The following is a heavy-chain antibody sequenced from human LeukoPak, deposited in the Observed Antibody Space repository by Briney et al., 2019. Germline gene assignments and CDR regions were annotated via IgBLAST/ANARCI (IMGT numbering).Heavy chain of an antibody. D-gene: IGHD6-19*01. Sequence: ASVKVSCKASGYTFTSYGISWVRQAPGQGLEWVGWISAYNGNTNYAQKLQGRVTMTTDTSTSTAYMELRSLRSDDTAVYYCARGEYSSGWPAPGYGMDVWGKGTTVTVSS. CDR1: GYTFTSYG. CDR2: ISAYNGNT. V-gene: IGHV1-18*04. CDR3: ARGEYSSGWPAPGYGMDV. J-gene: IGHJ6*04.